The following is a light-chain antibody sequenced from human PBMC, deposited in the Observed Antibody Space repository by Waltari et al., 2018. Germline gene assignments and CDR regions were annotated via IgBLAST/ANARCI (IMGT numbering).Light chain of an antibody. CDR2: DAS. J-gene: IGKJ2*01. V-gene: IGKV1-33*01. CDR1: QDIRKS. CDR3: QQYDDLPYT. Sequence: DIQMTQSPSSLSASVGDRVTITCQASQDIRKSLNWFQHKPGKAPKVLIYDASSLEVGVPSRFSGSGSGTDFTFTISSLQPEDFAIYYCQQYDDLPYTFGQGTRLDIK.